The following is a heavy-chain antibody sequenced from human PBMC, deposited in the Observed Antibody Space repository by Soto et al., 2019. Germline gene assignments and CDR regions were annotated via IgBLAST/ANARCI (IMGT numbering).Heavy chain of an antibody. CDR2: IYYSGST. CDR1: GDSISSSSNF. J-gene: IGHJ5*02. V-gene: IGHV4-31*03. CDR3: ARVFSDSSSFFDP. D-gene: IGHD6-13*01. Sequence: SETLSLTCTVSGDSISSSSNFWSWIRQHPGKGLEWIGYIYYSGSTYYNPSLKSRVTISVDTSKNQFSLKLSSVTAADTAVYYCARVFSDSSSFFDPWGQGTLVTVSS.